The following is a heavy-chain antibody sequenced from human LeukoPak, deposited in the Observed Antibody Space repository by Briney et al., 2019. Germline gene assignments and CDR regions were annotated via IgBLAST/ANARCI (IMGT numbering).Heavy chain of an antibody. CDR3: AREVTTVTFSDY. J-gene: IGHJ4*02. Sequence: ASVKVSCKASGYTFTSYAMHWVRQAPGQRLEWMGWINAGNGNTKYSQKFQGRVTITRDTSASTAYMELSSLRSEDTAVYYCAREVTTVTFSDYWGQGTLVTVSS. D-gene: IGHD4-17*01. V-gene: IGHV1-3*01. CDR1: GYTFTSYA. CDR2: INAGNGNT.